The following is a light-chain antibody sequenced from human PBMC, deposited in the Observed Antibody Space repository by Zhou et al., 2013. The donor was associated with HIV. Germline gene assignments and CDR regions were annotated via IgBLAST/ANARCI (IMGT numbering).Light chain of an antibody. J-gene: IGKJ4*01. CDR3: QQTYNTPVT. CDR2: AAS. Sequence: DIQMTQSPSTLSASVGDRVTITCRASQSIGVWLAWYQQKPGKAPKLLISAASNLQSGVPSRFSGIGSGTDFTLTISSLQPEDSATYYCQQTYNTPVTFGGGTKVEIK. CDR1: QSIGVW. V-gene: IGKV1-39*01.